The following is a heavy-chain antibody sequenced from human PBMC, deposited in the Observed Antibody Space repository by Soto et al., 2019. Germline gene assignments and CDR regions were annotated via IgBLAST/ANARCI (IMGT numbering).Heavy chain of an antibody. V-gene: IGHV1-18*01. D-gene: IGHD2-15*01. Sequence: QIQLVQSAAEVKKPGASVKVSCKASGYMFNIYGINWVRQAPGQGLEWMGWISGYNGNTNYAQKFQGRVTMTTDTSPNTAHMELRSLRSDDTAVYYCARGYCSRDSCYSYWFDPWGQGTSVTVSS. CDR1: GYMFNIYG. CDR2: ISGYNGNT. CDR3: ARGYCSRDSCYSYWFDP. J-gene: IGHJ5*02.